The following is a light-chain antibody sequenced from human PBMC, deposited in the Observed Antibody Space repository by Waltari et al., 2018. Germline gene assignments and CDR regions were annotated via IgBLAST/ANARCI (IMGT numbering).Light chain of an antibody. CDR2: GAS. Sequence: EIVLTQSPGTLSLSPGERATLSCRASQSVGSTLAWYQQKPGQPPRLLIYGASSRATGIPDRFSGSGSGTDFSLTIGRLEPEDCAVYYCQHYVRLPVTFGQGTKVEIK. CDR3: QHYVRLPVT. V-gene: IGKV3-20*01. CDR1: QSVGST. J-gene: IGKJ1*01.